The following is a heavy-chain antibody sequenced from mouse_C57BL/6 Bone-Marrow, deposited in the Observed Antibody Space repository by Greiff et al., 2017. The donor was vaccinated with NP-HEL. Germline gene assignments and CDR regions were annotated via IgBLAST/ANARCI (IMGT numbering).Heavy chain of an antibody. CDR2: IYPRSGNT. CDR3: AIGDGNYVSFAY. CDR1: GYTFTSYG. Sequence: VQLQQSGAELARPGASVKLSCKASGYTFTSYGISWVKQRTGQGLEWIGEIYPRSGNTYYNEKFKGKATLTADKSSSTAYMELRSLTSEDSAVYVCAIGDGNYVSFAYWGQGTLVTVSA. J-gene: IGHJ3*01. D-gene: IGHD2-1*01. V-gene: IGHV1-81*01.